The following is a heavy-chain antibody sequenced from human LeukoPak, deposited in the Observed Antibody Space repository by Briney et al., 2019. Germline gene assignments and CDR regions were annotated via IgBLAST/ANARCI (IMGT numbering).Heavy chain of an antibody. Sequence: GASVKVSCKTSGYTFTSYHINWVRQATGQGLEWMGWMNPYGGDRGYAQKFQGRVSITSDTSISTAYMELSSLRSDDTAVYFCARTTSLTASGYDYWGQGTLVTVSS. CDR2: MNPYGGDR. D-gene: IGHD4-17*01. V-gene: IGHV1-8*03. J-gene: IGHJ4*02. CDR1: GYTFTSYH. CDR3: ARTTSLTASGYDY.